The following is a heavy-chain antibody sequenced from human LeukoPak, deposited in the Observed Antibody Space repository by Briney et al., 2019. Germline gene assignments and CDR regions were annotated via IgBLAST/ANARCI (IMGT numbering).Heavy chain of an antibody. CDR2: IYYSGST. V-gene: IGHV4-59*01. D-gene: IGHD3-22*01. CDR3: ARANYYDPDWFDP. J-gene: IGHJ5*02. Sequence: SETLSLTCTVSGGSLSSDYWSWIWQPPGKGLEWIGYIYYSGSTNYNPSLKSRVTISVDTSKNQFSLKLSAVTAADTAVYYCARANYYDPDWFDPWGQGTLVTVSS. CDR1: GGSLSSDY.